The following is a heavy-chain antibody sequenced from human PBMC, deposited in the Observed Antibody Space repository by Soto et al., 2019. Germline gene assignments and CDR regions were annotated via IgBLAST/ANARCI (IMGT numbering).Heavy chain of an antibody. V-gene: IGHV3-23*01. CDR1: GFTVSSYA. CDR3: ATIWFGELLPIDY. Sequence: GGSRRRSCAASGFTVSSYAMSWVRQAPGKGLEWVSAISGSGGSTYYADSVKGRFTISRDNSKNTLYLQMNSLRAEDTAVYYCATIWFGELLPIDYWGQGTLVTVSS. J-gene: IGHJ4*02. D-gene: IGHD3-10*01. CDR2: ISGSGGST.